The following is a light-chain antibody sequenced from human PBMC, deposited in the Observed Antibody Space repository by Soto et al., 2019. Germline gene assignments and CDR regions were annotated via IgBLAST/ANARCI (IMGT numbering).Light chain of an antibody. V-gene: IGLV1-40*01. CDR1: SPNIGAGYD. J-gene: IGLJ2*01. Sequence: QSVLTQPPSVSGSPGQRVTISCTGSSPNIGAGYDVHWYQQLPGTAPKLLIYGNSNRPSGVPDRFSGSKSGTSASLAITGLQAEDEADYYCQSYDSSPSGVVFGGGTKLTVL. CDR2: GNS. CDR3: QSYDSSPSGVV.